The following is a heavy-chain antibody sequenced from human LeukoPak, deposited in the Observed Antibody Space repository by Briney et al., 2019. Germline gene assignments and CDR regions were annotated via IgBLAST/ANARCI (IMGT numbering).Heavy chain of an antibody. CDR2: VHYSGST. Sequence: PSETLSLTCTVSGGSISSNSYYWGWIRQPPGKGLEWIGSVHYSGSTYYNPSLKSRVTISVDTSKNQFSLKLSSVTAADTAVYYCAREGAVPKLDYWGQGTLVTVSS. CDR3: AREGAVPKLDY. CDR1: GGSISSNSYY. V-gene: IGHV4-39*07. J-gene: IGHJ4*02. D-gene: IGHD3-16*01.